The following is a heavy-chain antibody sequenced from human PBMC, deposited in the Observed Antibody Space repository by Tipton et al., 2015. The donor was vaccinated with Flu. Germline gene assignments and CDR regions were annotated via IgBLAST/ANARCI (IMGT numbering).Heavy chain of an antibody. CDR2: MNPNSGNT. CDR1: GYTFTSYD. D-gene: IGHD5-12*01. CDR3: ARSFRRVATINRGTVTARSYDYFFDY. Sequence: QLVQSGAEVKKPGASVKVSCKASGYTFTSYDINWVRQATGQGLEWMGWMNPNSGNTGYAQKFQSRVTMTRNTSISTAYMELSSLRSEDPAVYRGARSFRRVATINRGTVTARSYDYFFDYWGQGTLVTVSS. V-gene: IGHV1-8*01. J-gene: IGHJ4*02.